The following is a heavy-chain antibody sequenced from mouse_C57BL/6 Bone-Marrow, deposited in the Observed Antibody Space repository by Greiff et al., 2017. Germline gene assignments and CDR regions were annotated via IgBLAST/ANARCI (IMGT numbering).Heavy chain of an antibody. D-gene: IGHD2-5*01. CDR3: ATYYSNYPAWFAY. Sequence: VQLQQSGAELVKPGASVKLSCKASGYTFTSYWMHWVKQRPGQGLEWIGMIHPNSGSTNYNEKFKSKATLTVDKSSSTAYMQLSSLTSEDSAVYYCATYYSNYPAWFAYWGQGTLVTVSA. CDR2: IHPNSGST. J-gene: IGHJ3*01. CDR1: GYTFTSYW. V-gene: IGHV1-64*01.